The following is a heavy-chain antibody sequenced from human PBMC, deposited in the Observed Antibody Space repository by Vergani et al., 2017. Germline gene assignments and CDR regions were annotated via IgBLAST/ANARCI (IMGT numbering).Heavy chain of an antibody. CDR3: ARVGWNYGDYYFDY. J-gene: IGHJ4*02. CDR1: GGSISSGGYY. Sequence: QVQLQESGPGLVKPSQTLSLTCTVSGGSISSGGYYWSWIRQHPGKGLEWIGYIYYSGSTYYNPSLKSRVTISVDTSKNQFSLKLSSVTAADTAEYYCARVGWNYGDYYFDYWGQGTLVTVSS. D-gene: IGHD1-7*01. CDR2: IYYSGST. V-gene: IGHV4-31*03.